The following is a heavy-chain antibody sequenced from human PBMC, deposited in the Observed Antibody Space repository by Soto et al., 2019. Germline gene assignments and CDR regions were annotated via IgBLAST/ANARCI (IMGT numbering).Heavy chain of an antibody. Sequence: QLQLQESGPGLVKPSETLSLTCTVSGGSISSSSYYWGWIRQSPEKGLAWIGSIYYSGSPYYNPSLKGRXXIXVXMSKNQFSLKLSSVTAADTAVYYCARHGGGDWHFDYWGQGTLVTVSS. D-gene: IGHD2-21*02. CDR1: GGSISSSSYY. CDR2: IYYSGSP. V-gene: IGHV4-39*01. CDR3: ARHGGGDWHFDY. J-gene: IGHJ4*02.